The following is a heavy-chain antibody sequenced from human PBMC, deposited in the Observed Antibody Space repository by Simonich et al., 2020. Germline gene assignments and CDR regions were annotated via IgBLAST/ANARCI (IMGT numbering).Heavy chain of an antibody. CDR1: GYTFTGSY. V-gene: IGHV1-2*02. Sequence: QVQLVQSGAEVKKPGASVKVSCKASGYTFTGSYIHWVRQAPGQGLVWMGWINPNRGGKNYAQKFQGRVTMTRDTSISTAYMELSRLRSDDTAVYYCARDLRGSYYYYYYMDVWGKGTTVTVSS. D-gene: IGHD1-26*01. CDR2: INPNRGGK. CDR3: ARDLRGSYYYYYYMDV. J-gene: IGHJ6*03.